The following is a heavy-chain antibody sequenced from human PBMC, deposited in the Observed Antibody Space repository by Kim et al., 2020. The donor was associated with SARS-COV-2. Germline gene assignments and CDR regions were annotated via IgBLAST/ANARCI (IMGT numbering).Heavy chain of an antibody. CDR3: ASTRYDILTGYADAFDI. CDR2: IYHSGST. V-gene: IGHV4-38-2*02. J-gene: IGHJ3*02. Sequence: SETLSLICTVSGYSISSGYYWGWIRQPPGKGLEWIGSIYHSGSTYYNPSLKSRVTISVDTSKNQFSLKLSSVTAADTAVYYCASTRYDILTGYADAFDIWGQGTMVTVSS. CDR1: GYSISSGYY. D-gene: IGHD3-9*01.